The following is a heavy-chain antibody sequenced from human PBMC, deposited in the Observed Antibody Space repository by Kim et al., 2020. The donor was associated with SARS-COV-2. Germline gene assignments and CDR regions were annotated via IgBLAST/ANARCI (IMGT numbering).Heavy chain of an antibody. CDR2: TDPSGD. J-gene: IGHJ3*02. CDR1: VGSFSGYF. D-gene: IGHD3-10*01. Sequence: SETLSLTCAVYVGSFSGYFWTWIRQVPGKGLEWIGETDPSGDRYNPSLQSRVTILVDKSKNQFSLKLISVISADTAVYYCARQGSGSGTHGALHIWGPGT. V-gene: IGHV4-34*01. CDR3: ARQGSGSGTHGALHI.